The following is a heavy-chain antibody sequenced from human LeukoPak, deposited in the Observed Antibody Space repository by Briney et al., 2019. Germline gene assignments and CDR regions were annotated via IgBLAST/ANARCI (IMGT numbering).Heavy chain of an antibody. Sequence: PGASVKVSCKASGYTFTSYGTSWVRQAPGQGLEWMGWISAYNGNTNYAQKLQGRVTMTTDTSTSTAYMELRSLRSDDTAVYYCAREHCSSTSCYFWFDPWGQGTLVTVSS. D-gene: IGHD2-2*01. V-gene: IGHV1-18*01. J-gene: IGHJ5*02. CDR1: GYTFTSYG. CDR2: ISAYNGNT. CDR3: AREHCSSTSCYFWFDP.